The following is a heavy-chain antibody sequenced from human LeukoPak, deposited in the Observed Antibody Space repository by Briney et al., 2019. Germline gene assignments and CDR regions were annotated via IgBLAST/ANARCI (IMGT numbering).Heavy chain of an antibody. V-gene: IGHV1-18*01. J-gene: IGHJ4*02. Sequence: ASVKVSCKASGYTFTSYGISWVRQAPGQGLEWMGWISAYNGNTNYAQKLQGRVTMTTDTSTSTAYMELRSLRSDDTAAYYCASGVDGWQQLDYWGQGTLVTVSS. CDR1: GYTFTSYG. D-gene: IGHD2-15*01. CDR2: ISAYNGNT. CDR3: ASGVDGWQQLDY.